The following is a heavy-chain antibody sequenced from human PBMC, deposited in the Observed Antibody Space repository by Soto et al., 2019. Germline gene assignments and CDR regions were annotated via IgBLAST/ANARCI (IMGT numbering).Heavy chain of an antibody. D-gene: IGHD3-3*01. CDR1: GFSFDKAW. Sequence: EAHLVQSGGGLVKPGGSLRLSCAASGFSFDKAWMSWVRLTPGKGLEWVGRIKNKTDGAIRDYPAFVRDRFTISRDDSRSTLYLQMNSLKIEDTAVYYCITDPYYDFWSGYHFDYWGQGTLVTVSS. V-gene: IGHV3-15*01. CDR3: ITDPYYDFWSGYHFDY. CDR2: IKNKTDGAIR. J-gene: IGHJ4*02.